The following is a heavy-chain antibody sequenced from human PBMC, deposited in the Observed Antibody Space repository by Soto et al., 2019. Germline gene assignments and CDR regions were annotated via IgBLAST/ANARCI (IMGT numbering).Heavy chain of an antibody. CDR2: ISHSGTS. J-gene: IGHJ3*01. Sequence: QVQLQESGPGLVKPSGTLSLTCAVSGGSISSSHWWTWVRQSPGKGLEYIGEISHSGTSNSNPSLQSRVTLSVDRSKNHFSLTLTSVTAADTAVYYCARVVLSITRGAFDAWGQGTPVIVSP. CDR3: ARVVLSITRGAFDA. D-gene: IGHD1-20*01. V-gene: IGHV4-4*02. CDR1: GGSISSSHW.